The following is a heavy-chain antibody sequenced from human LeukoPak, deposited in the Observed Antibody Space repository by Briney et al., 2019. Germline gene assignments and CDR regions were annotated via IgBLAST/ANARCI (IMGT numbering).Heavy chain of an antibody. Sequence: GGSLRLSCAASGFTFRSYGMHWVRQAPGKGLEWVAVIWYDGSNKYYADSVKGRLTISRDNSKNMLYLQMNSLRAEDTAVYYCARVRSLGIAVAELDYWGQGTQVTVSS. D-gene: IGHD6-19*01. J-gene: IGHJ4*02. CDR2: IWYDGSNK. CDR3: ARVRSLGIAVAELDY. V-gene: IGHV3-33*01. CDR1: GFTFRSYG.